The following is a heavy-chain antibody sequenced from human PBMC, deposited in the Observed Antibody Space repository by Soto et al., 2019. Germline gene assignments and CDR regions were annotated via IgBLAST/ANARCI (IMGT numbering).Heavy chain of an antibody. Sequence: EVQLLESGGALINPGGPLRLPVPAPGLTFASIALGGVRRVPGRGRGGVPAISVSGGSTYYADSVKGRFTISRDNSKNTLYLQMNSLRAEDTAVYYCAKDQLYIRGVIHNWFDPWGQGTLVTVSS. J-gene: IGHJ5*02. CDR3: AKDQLYIRGVIHNWFDP. CDR1: GLTFASIA. V-gene: IGHV3-23*01. CDR2: ISVSGGST. D-gene: IGHD3-10*02.